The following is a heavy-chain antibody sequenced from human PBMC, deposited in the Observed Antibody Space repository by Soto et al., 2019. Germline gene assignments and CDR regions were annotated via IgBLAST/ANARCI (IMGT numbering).Heavy chain of an antibody. V-gene: IGHV1-18*04. D-gene: IGHD5-12*01. CDR3: ATSYDSGFDP. CDR2: IKPDNGNT. Sequence: QLQLVQSGGEVKKPGASVRVSCEAYGYPFSKYGISWIRQAPGQGLEWMGWIKPDNGNTDYAQKFQGRVTMTTDTSSNTAYMEVRSLRSDVTAVYYCATSYDSGFDPWGQGTLVSVSS. CDR1: GYPFSKYG. J-gene: IGHJ5*02.